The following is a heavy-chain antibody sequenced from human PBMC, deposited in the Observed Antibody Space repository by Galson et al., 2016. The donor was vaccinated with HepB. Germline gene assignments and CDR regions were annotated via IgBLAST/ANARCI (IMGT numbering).Heavy chain of an antibody. Sequence: SLRLSCAASGYTFSDEYMSWIRQAPGKGLEWISYISNSGGSIHYADSVEGRFTISRDNAKNSLYLQMNSLRAEDTAVDYCARSVGRGPAAHFDYWGQGTLVTVSS. V-gene: IGHV3-11*01. CDR1: GYTFSDEY. CDR2: ISNSGGSI. D-gene: IGHD2-2*01. CDR3: ARSVGRGPAAHFDY. J-gene: IGHJ4*02.